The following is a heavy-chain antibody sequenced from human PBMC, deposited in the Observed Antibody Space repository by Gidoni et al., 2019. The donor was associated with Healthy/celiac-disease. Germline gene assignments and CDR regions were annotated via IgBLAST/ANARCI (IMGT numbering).Heavy chain of an antibody. J-gene: IGHJ3*02. Sequence: EGQLLESGGGVVQPGGSLRLACAAAGFTYSSSAMSWVRQAPAKGLELGSASSGSGGSTYYADCVHGRFTISRDNSKNTLYLQMNSLTAEDTAVYYCAKAGAGYYDVNASPQAFDIWGQGTMVTVSS. CDR2: SSGSGGST. CDR1: GFTYSSSA. CDR3: AKAGAGYYDVNASPQAFDI. D-gene: IGHD3-3*01. V-gene: IGHV3-23*01.